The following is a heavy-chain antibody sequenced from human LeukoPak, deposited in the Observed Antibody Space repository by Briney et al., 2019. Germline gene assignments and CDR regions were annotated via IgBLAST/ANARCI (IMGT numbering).Heavy chain of an antibody. D-gene: IGHD1-14*01. J-gene: IGHJ4*02. CDR3: ARDSAVTELNLDY. CDR2: INPNSGGT. V-gene: IGHV1-2*02. Sequence: ASVKVSCKASGYTFTGYYMHWVRQAPGQGLEWMGWINPNSGGTNYAQKFQGRVTMTRDTPISTAYMELSRLRSDDTAVYYCARDSAVTELNLDYWGQGTLVTVSS. CDR1: GYTFTGYY.